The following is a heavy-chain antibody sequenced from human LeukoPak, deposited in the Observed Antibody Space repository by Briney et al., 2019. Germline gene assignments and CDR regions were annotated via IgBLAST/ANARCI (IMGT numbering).Heavy chain of an antibody. V-gene: IGHV3-30*18. CDR3: AKAYCGGDCYKAAYRDY. CDR1: GFTFSSYG. D-gene: IGHD2-21*02. J-gene: IGHJ4*02. Sequence: GRSLRLSCAASGFTFSSYGMHWVRQAPGQGLERVAVISYDAGNKYYADSVKGRFTTSKDTTNNTLYLQMNSLRAEDTAVYYCAKAYCGGDCYKAAYRDYWGQGTLVSVSS. CDR2: ISYDAGNK.